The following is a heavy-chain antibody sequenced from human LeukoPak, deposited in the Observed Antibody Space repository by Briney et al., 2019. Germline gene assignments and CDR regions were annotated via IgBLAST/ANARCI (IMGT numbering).Heavy chain of an antibody. CDR1: GGTFSSYA. V-gene: IGHV1-69*13. D-gene: IGHD1-26*01. CDR3: AKDPIYVGATNLDY. J-gene: IGHJ4*02. CDR2: IIPIFGTA. Sequence: SVKVSCKASGGTFSSYAISWVRQAPGQGLEWMGGIIPIFGTANYAQKFQGRVTITADESTSTAYMELSSLRSEDTAVYYCAKDPIYVGATNLDYWGQGTLVTVSS.